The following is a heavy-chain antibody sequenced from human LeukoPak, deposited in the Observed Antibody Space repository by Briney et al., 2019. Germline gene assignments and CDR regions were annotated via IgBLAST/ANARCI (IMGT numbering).Heavy chain of an antibody. V-gene: IGHV3-23*01. CDR1: GFTFSSYA. D-gene: IGHD6-13*01. CDR2: ISGSGGST. CDR3: AKDRSAAAGTWWFDP. J-gene: IGHJ5*02. Sequence: GGSLRLSCAASGFTFSSYAMGWVRQAPGKGLEWVSAISGSGGSTYYADSVKGRFTISRDNSKNTLYLQMNSLRAEDTAVYYCAKDRSAAAGTWWFDPWGQGTLVTVSS.